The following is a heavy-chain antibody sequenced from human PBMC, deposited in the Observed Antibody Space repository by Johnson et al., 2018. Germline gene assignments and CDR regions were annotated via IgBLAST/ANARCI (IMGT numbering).Heavy chain of an antibody. D-gene: IGHD5-18*01. V-gene: IGHV3-53*02. Sequence: EVQLVETGGGLIQPGGSLSLSCAASGFTVSSNSMSWVRQAPGKGLAWVSVIYSGGSTYYADAVKGRFTISRDNSKNTLYLQMNSLRAEDTPVYYRARPLKDTAMDYYYYYYMDVWCKGTTVTVSS. J-gene: IGHJ6*03. CDR1: GFTVSSNS. CDR3: ARPLKDTAMDYYYYYYMDV. CDR2: IYSGGST.